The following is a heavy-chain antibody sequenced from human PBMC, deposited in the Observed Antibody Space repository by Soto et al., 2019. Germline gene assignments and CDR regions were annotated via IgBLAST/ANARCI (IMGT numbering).Heavy chain of an antibody. CDR1: GYTFTSYA. Sequence: QVQLVQSGAEVRKPGASVKISCKASGYTFTSYAIHWLRQAPGQRLEWMGWINGGAGDRRYSVNFQGRVTFTRDTAATTAFMDLSSLSSADTAIYYCARSPSRMAAETQLDPWGQGTLVTVSS. V-gene: IGHV1-3*01. J-gene: IGHJ5*02. CDR2: INGGAGDR. CDR3: ARSPSRMAAETQLDP. D-gene: IGHD6-6*01.